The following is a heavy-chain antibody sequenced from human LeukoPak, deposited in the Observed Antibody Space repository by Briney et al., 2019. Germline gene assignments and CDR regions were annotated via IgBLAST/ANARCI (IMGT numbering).Heavy chain of an antibody. D-gene: IGHD1-26*01. CDR2: IIGSGSEM. CDR3: AKVQSDIVGAMFFSFDV. V-gene: IGHV3-21*06. J-gene: IGHJ3*01. Sequence: GGSPRLSCGGSGFTFNSYSMNWVRQAPGKGLEWVASIIGSGSEMFYADSLKGRFTISRDNSKNSLYLQMNSLRVEDTAVYYCAKVQSDIVGAMFFSFDVWGQGTMVSVSS. CDR1: GFTFNSYS.